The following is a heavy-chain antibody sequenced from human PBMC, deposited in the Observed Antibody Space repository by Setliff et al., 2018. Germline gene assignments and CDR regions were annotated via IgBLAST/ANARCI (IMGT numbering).Heavy chain of an antibody. J-gene: IGHJ6*02. D-gene: IGHD6-13*01. V-gene: IGHV4-39*07. CDR2: IYYSGST. CDR3: ARVAAYSSSWYNYYYGMDV. CDR1: GGSIGSSSYY. Sequence: SETLSLTCTVSGGSIGSSSYYWGWIRQPPGKGLEWIGSIYYSGSTYYNPSLKSRVTISVDTSKNQFSLKLSSVTAADTAAYYCARVAAYSSSWYNYYYGMDVWGQGTTVTVSS.